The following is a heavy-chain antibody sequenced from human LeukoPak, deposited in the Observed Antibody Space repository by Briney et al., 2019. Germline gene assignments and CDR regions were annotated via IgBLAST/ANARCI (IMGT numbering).Heavy chain of an antibody. CDR2: IYTSGST. CDR3: ARERGRLITMVRGVNYFDY. CDR1: GGSISSYY. D-gene: IGHD3-10*01. Sequence: PSETLSLTCTVSGGSISSYYWSWIRQPAGKGLEWIGRIYTSGSTNYNPSLKSRVTMSVDTSKNQFSLKLSSVTAADTAVYYCARERGRLITMVRGVNYFDYWGRGTLVTVSS. J-gene: IGHJ4*02. V-gene: IGHV4-4*07.